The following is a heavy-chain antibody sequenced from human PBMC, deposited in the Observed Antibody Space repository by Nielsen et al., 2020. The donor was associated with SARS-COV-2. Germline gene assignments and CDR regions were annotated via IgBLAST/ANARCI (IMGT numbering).Heavy chain of an antibody. CDR1: EFTFSSYA. Sequence: GESLKISCAASEFTFSSYAMGWVRQAPGKGLEWVSFISGRGGSTYYADSVKGRFTISRDNSKNTLYLQLNSLRAEDTAVFYCAKISGSQRHYFDFWGQGALVTVSS. CDR3: AKISGSQRHYFDF. J-gene: IGHJ4*02. CDR2: ISGRGGST. D-gene: IGHD1-26*01. V-gene: IGHV3-23*01.